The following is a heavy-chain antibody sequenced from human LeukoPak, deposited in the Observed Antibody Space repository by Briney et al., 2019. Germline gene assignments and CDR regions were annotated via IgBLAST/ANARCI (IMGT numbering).Heavy chain of an antibody. D-gene: IGHD2-15*01. Sequence: PSETLCLSCTASGGSISTYFWSWMRQPPGKGLEWIAYIYSSGSTTYNPSLRSRVTISVDTSKNQFSLKLNSVTVADTAVYYCARGGYLKTDWFDPWGQGTLVTVSS. CDR3: ARGGYLKTDWFDP. CDR1: GGSISTYF. V-gene: IGHV4-59*01. J-gene: IGHJ5*02. CDR2: IYSSGST.